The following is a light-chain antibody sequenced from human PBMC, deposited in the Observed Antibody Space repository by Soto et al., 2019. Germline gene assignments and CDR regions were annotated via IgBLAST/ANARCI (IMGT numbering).Light chain of an antibody. V-gene: IGLV4-60*03. CDR3: ETWDTNTRV. CDR2: LESSGSY. J-gene: IGLJ2*01. Sequence: QLVLTQSSSASASLGSSVKLTCTLSSGHSSSMIAWHQQQPGKAPRYLMKLESSGSYNMGSGVPDRFSGSTSGADRYLTISNLQSEDEADYYCETWDTNTRVFSGGTQLTVL. CDR1: SGHSSSM.